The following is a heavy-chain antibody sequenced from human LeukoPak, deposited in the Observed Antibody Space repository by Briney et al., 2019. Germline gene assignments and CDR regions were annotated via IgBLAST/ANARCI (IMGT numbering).Heavy chain of an antibody. CDR1: AFTFSSYG. CDR2: IWYDGSNK. Sequence: GKSLRLACAATAFTFSSYGMHWVRQDPSKGLEWVDVIWYDGSNKYYADSVKGRFTISRDNSKNTLYLQMNSLRAEDTAVYYCARDPPGWRYYYYGMDVWGQGTTVTVSS. J-gene: IGHJ6*02. D-gene: IGHD6-19*01. CDR3: ARDPPGWRYYYYGMDV. V-gene: IGHV3-33*01.